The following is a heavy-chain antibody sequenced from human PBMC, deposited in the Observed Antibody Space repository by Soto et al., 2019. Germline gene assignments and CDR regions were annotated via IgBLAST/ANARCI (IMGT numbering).Heavy chain of an antibody. CDR3: AGLAVAGTS. D-gene: IGHD6-19*01. V-gene: IGHV1-18*01. CDR1: GYTFPSYC. Sequence: ASVNVSCKCSGYTFPSYCISWVRQAPGQGLEWMGWISAYNGNTNYAQKLQGRVTMTTDTSTSTAYMELRSLRSDDTAVYYCAGLAVAGTSWGQGTLVTVSS. CDR2: ISAYNGNT. J-gene: IGHJ4*02.